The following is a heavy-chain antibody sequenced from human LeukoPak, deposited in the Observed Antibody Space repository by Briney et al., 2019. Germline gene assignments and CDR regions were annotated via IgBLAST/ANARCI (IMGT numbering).Heavy chain of an antibody. V-gene: IGHV3-74*01. Sequence: GGSLRLSCAASGFIFSFYCMHWVRQAPGKGPMWVSRICPDGTGISYADSVKARFTTSRDNAKNTVYLQMSSLREEDTAVYYCVRDFRSADYWGQGTLVTVSS. CDR2: ICPDGTGI. CDR1: GFIFSFYC. J-gene: IGHJ4*02. CDR3: VRDFRSADY.